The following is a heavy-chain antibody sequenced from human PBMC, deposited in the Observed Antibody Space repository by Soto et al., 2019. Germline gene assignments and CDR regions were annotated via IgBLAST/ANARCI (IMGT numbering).Heavy chain of an antibody. Sequence: EVQLLESGGGLVQPGGSLRLSCAASGFTFSSYTMNWVRQAPGKGLEWVSTISGSGGRTYYADSVKGRFTISRDESKNTLYLQINSMRVEDTAVYYCAKNGSPWGQGTLVTVSS. J-gene: IGHJ5*02. D-gene: IGHD2-2*03. CDR3: AKNGSP. CDR1: GFTFSSYT. CDR2: ISGSGGRT. V-gene: IGHV3-23*01.